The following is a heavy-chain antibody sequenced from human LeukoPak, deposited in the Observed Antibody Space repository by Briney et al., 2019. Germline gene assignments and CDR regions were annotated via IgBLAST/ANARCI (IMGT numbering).Heavy chain of an antibody. J-gene: IGHJ4*02. V-gene: IGHV4-30-4*01. CDR2: IYYNGST. CDR1: GGSISSGDYY. CDR3: ARVPDCGGDCYCFDY. Sequence: SETLSLTCTVSGGSISSGDYYWSWIRQPPGKGLEWIGYIYYNGSTYYNPSLKSRVTISVDTSKNQFSLKLSSVTAADTAVYYCARVPDCGGDCYCFDYWGQGTLVTVSS. D-gene: IGHD2-21*02.